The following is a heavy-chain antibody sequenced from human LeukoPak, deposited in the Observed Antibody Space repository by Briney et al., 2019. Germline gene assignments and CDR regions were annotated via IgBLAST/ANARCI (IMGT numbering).Heavy chain of an antibody. D-gene: IGHD6-6*01. Sequence: SETLSLTCTVSGGSISSYYWSWIRQPPGKGLEWIGYIHYTGATNYNPSLKNRVTISVATSKNQFSLRLSSVTAADTAVYYCARAPFVEYNTAFFVWGQGTLVTVSS. CDR3: ARAPFVEYNTAFFV. V-gene: IGHV4-59*01. J-gene: IGHJ4*02. CDR2: IHYTGAT. CDR1: GGSISSYY.